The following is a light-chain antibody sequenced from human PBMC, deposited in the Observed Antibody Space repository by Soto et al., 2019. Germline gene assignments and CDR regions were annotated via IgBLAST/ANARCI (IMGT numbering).Light chain of an antibody. Sequence: DIQITQSPSSLSTSVGDRVTITCRTSQSVSTYLNWYQQRPGKAPKLLIYAASSLVSGVPSRFSGSGSGTDFTLTFSSLQPEDFATYYCQEGSTLLTFGGGTRVEIK. CDR3: QEGSTLLT. CDR1: QSVSTY. J-gene: IGKJ4*01. V-gene: IGKV1-39*01. CDR2: AAS.